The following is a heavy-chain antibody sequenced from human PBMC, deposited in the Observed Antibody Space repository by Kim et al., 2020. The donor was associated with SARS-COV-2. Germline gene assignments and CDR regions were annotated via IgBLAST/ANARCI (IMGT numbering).Heavy chain of an antibody. Sequence: VKGRFTISRDNSKNSLYLQMNSLRTEDTALYYCAKDLGRGDTAMVGDFDYWGQGTLVTVSS. V-gene: IGHV3-43*01. J-gene: IGHJ4*02. CDR3: AKDLGRGDTAMVGDFDY. D-gene: IGHD5-18*01.